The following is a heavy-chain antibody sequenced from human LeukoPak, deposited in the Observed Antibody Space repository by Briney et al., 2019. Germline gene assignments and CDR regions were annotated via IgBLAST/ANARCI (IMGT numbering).Heavy chain of an antibody. CDR1: GDSVSSNSAA. Sequence: SQTLSLTCAISGDSVSSNSAAWNWIRHSPARGLEWLGRTYYRSKWYNTYAVSVKSRKTINPDTPKNQFSLQLTSVTPEDTAVYYCTRSHWNYDIWFDPWGQGTLVTVSS. J-gene: IGHJ5*02. CDR3: TRSHWNYDIWFDP. CDR2: TYYRSKWYN. V-gene: IGHV6-1*01. D-gene: IGHD1-7*01.